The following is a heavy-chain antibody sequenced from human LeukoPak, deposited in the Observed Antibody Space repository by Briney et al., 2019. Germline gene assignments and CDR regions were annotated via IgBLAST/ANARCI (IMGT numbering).Heavy chain of an antibody. V-gene: IGHV4-59*01. CDR2: IYYSGCT. Sequence: SDTLSLTRTVSWRHLSRYYRSWLRQPPPKGLEWVGYIYYSGCTNYNPSHRSQVTIPVDTSKSQFSLKLGSVTAADTAVYYCARDRAYGEERKGYYYYMDVWGKGTTVTVSS. CDR3: ARDRAYGEERKGYYYYMDV. J-gene: IGHJ6*03. CDR1: WRHLSRYY. D-gene: IGHD4-17*01.